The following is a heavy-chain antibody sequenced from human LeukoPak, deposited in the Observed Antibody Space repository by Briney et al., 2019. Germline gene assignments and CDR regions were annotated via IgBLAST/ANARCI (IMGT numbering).Heavy chain of an antibody. V-gene: IGHV3-7*03. CDR1: GFTLSNYW. Sequence: GGSLRLSCAASGFTLSNYWMSWVRQAPGQGLEWVAHIKQDGSDKYYVDSVKGRFTISRDNAKNSLYLQMNSLRAEDTAVYYCARAPLLYFDWCYFDYWGQGTLVTVSS. D-gene: IGHD3-9*01. CDR2: IKQDGSDK. CDR3: ARAPLLYFDWCYFDY. J-gene: IGHJ4*02.